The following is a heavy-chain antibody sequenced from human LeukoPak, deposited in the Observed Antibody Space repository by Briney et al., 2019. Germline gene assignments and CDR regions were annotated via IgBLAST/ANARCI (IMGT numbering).Heavy chain of an antibody. Sequence: GGSLRLSCAGTGFTFSDYYMAWIRQAPGKGLEWLSDINTNGVNIYAADSVKGRFTISRDNAKNSLQLQMNSLRAEDTAVYYCVRVGYCAGSSCYSKGKDWYFDLWGRGTLVTVSS. CDR2: INTNGVNI. D-gene: IGHD2-15*01. CDR1: GFTFSDYY. V-gene: IGHV3-11*01. J-gene: IGHJ2*01. CDR3: VRVGYCAGSSCYSKGKDWYFDL.